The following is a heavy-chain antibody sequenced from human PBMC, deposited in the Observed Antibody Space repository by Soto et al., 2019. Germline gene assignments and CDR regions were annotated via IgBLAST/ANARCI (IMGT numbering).Heavy chain of an antibody. Sequence: PSETLSLTCTVSGGSISSSTSYWGWIRQTPGKGLEWIGSVYHSGRTYYNPSLESRVAMSVDTSKNQFSLKLTSVTAADTALYFCARQRTSVVTQAYFDVWGPGSLVTVSS. J-gene: IGHJ4*02. CDR2: VYHSGRT. V-gene: IGHV4-39*01. D-gene: IGHD2-21*02. CDR1: GGSISSSTSY. CDR3: ARQRTSVVTQAYFDV.